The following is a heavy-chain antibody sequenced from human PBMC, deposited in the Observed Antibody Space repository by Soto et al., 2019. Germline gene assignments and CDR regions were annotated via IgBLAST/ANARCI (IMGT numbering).Heavy chain of an antibody. CDR3: AGGSYDYVWGRYRLDY. D-gene: IGHD3-16*02. V-gene: IGHV4-59*01. J-gene: IGHJ4*02. CDR2: IYYSGST. CDR1: GGSISSYY. Sequence: SETLSLTCTVSGGSISSYYRSWIRQPPGKGLEWIGYIYYSGSTNYNPSLKSRVTISVDTSKNQFSLKLSSVTAADTAVYYCAGGSYDYVWGRYRLDYLGQGTLVTVSS.